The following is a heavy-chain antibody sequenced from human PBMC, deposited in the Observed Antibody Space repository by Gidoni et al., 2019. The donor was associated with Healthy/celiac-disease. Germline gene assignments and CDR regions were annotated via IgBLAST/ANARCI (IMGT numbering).Heavy chain of an antibody. Sequence: EVQLLESGGGLVQPGGSLSLSCAASGFTSSSYAMSWVRQAPGKGLEWVSAISGSGGSTYYADSVKGRFTISRDNSKNTLYLQMNSLRAEDTAVYYCAKDDLMVYAREFDYWGQGTLVTVSS. CDR2: ISGSGGST. D-gene: IGHD2-8*01. V-gene: IGHV3-23*01. CDR1: GFTSSSYA. J-gene: IGHJ4*02. CDR3: AKDDLMVYAREFDY.